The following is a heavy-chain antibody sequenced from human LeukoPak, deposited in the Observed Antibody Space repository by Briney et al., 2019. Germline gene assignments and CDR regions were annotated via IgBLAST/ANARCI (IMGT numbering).Heavy chain of an antibody. CDR3: ARLESYPY. CDR1: GYSFTTHW. Sequence: GESLQISCKGSGYSFTTHWIGWVRQMPGKGLEWMGIIYPGDSDTRYSPSFQGQVTISADKSITTAYLPWSSLKASDTAMYYCARLESYPYWGQGTLVTVSS. CDR2: IYPGDSDT. D-gene: IGHD2-2*01. J-gene: IGHJ4*02. V-gene: IGHV5-51*01.